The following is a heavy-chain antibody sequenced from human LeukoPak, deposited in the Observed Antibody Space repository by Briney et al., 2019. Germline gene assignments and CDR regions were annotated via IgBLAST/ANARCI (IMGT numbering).Heavy chain of an antibody. CDR3: ARTSSYRFEY. CDR1: GFTFSSYA. CDR2: IYSGGNT. Sequence: GGSLRLSCAASGFTFSSYAMSWVRQAPGKGLEWVSVIYSGGNTYYADSVKGRFTISRDNSKNTVYLQMNSLRAEDTAVYYCARTSSYRFEYWGQGTLVTVSS. D-gene: IGHD3-16*02. J-gene: IGHJ4*02. V-gene: IGHV3-53*01.